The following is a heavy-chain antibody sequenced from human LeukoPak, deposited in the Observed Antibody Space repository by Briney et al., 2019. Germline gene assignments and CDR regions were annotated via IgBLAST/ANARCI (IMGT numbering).Heavy chain of an antibody. J-gene: IGHJ4*02. V-gene: IGHV1-18*01. Sequence: ASVKVSRKASGYTFTSYGISWVRQAPGQGLEWMGWISAYNGNTNYAQKLQGRVTMTTDTSTSTAYMELRSLRSDDTAVYYCARRDDSSGYYAYYFDYWAREPWSPSPQ. CDR3: ARRDDSSGYYAYYFDY. CDR2: ISAYNGNT. D-gene: IGHD3-22*01. CDR1: GYTFTSYG.